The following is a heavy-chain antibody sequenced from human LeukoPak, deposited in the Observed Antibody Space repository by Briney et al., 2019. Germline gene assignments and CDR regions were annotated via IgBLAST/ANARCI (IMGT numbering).Heavy chain of an antibody. CDR1: GYSISSGYY. J-gene: IGHJ4*02. Sequence: PSETLSLTCTVSGYSISSGYYWGWIRQPPGKGLEWIGSIYHSGSTYYNPSLKSRVTISVDTSKNQFSLKLSSVTAADTAVYYCASRDGYNIDYWGQGTLVTVSS. CDR3: ASRDGYNIDY. D-gene: IGHD5-24*01. CDR2: IYHSGST. V-gene: IGHV4-38-2*02.